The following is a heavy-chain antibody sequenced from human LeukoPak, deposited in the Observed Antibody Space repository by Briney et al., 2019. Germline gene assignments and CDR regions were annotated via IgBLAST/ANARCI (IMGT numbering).Heavy chain of an antibody. CDR3: AKSSLGGSGSYLYYFDY. D-gene: IGHD3-10*01. Sequence: GRSLRLSWAASGXTFSSYGMHWVRQAPGKGLEWVAVISYDGSNKYYADSVKGRFTISRDNSKNTLYLQMNSLRAVDTAVYYCAKSSLGGSGSYLYYFDYWGQGTLVTVSS. V-gene: IGHV3-30*18. CDR1: GXTFSSYG. J-gene: IGHJ4*02. CDR2: ISYDGSNK.